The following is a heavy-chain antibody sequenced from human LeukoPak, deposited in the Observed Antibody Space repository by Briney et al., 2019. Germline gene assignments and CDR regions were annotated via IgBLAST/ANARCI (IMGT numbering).Heavy chain of an antibody. Sequence: ASVKVSCKASGYTFTSYDINWVRQATGQGLEWMGWMNPNSGNTGYAQKFQGRVTMTRNTSISTAYMELSSLRPEDTAVYYCARAPMEVVVPAADDYYYGMDVWGQGTTVTVSS. CDR2: MNPNSGNT. J-gene: IGHJ6*02. V-gene: IGHV1-8*01. CDR1: GYTFTSYD. CDR3: ARAPMEVVVPAADDYYYGMDV. D-gene: IGHD2-2*01.